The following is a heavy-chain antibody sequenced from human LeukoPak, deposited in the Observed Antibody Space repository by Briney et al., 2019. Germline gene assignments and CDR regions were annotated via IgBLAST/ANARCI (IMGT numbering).Heavy chain of an antibody. CDR1: GFTFSNYE. D-gene: IGHD2-8*01. CDR2: ISSRGDNI. CDR3: AREYESLDY. V-gene: IGHV3-48*03. Sequence: PGGSLRLSCAASGFTFSNYEMTWVRQAPGKGRKWVSYISSRGDNIYYADSVKGRFTISRDNAKNSLSLQMNSLRVDDTAVYYCAREYESLDYWGQGTLVTVSS. J-gene: IGHJ4*02.